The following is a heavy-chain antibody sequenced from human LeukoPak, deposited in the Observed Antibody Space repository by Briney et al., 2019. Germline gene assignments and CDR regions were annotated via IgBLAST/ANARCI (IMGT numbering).Heavy chain of an antibody. CDR1: GFTFSSYN. CDR3: ARAASGYDVGGNWFDP. V-gene: IGHV3-21*01. D-gene: IGHD5-12*01. Sequence: GGSLRLSCAASGFTFSSYNMNWVRQAPGKGLEWVSSISSSSSYIYYADSVKGRFTISRDNAKNSLYLQMNSLRAEDTAVYYCARAASGYDVGGNWFDPWGQGTLVTVSS. CDR2: ISSSSSYI. J-gene: IGHJ5*02.